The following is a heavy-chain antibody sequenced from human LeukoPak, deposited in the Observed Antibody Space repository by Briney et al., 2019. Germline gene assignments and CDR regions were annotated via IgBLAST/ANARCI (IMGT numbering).Heavy chain of an antibody. D-gene: IGHD5-24*01. V-gene: IGHV3-66*02. CDR3: ARWTRDGYNQRYFDL. CDR1: GFTVSSNY. J-gene: IGHJ2*01. CDR2: IYSGGST. Sequence: GGSLRLSCAASGFTVSSNYMSWVRQAPGKGLEWVSVIYSGGSTYYADSVEGRFTISRDNSKNTLYLQMNSLRAEDTAVYYCARWTRDGYNQRYFDLWGRGTLVTVSS.